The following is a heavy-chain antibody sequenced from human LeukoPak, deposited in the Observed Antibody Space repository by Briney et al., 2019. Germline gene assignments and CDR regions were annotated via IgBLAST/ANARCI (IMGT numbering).Heavy chain of an antibody. D-gene: IGHD2-15*01. CDR3: GRGFSGGLDY. J-gene: IGHJ4*02. Sequence: GGSLRLSCAASGFTFSSNWMHWVRQAPGKRLVWVSRINSDGSRTSYADSMKGRFTISRDNAKNTLYLQMNSLRAEDTAVYYCGRGFSGGLDYWGQGNLVTVSS. V-gene: IGHV3-74*01. CDR1: GFTFSSNW. CDR2: INSDGSRT.